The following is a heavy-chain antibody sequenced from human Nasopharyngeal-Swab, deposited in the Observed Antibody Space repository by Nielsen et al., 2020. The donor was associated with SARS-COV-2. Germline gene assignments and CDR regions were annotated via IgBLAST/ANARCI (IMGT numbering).Heavy chain of an antibody. CDR2: IWPNSGST. CDR3: ATSATFGPGGAGDY. CDR1: GYTFSDYC. J-gene: IGHJ4*02. Sequence: ASVKVSCKASGYTFSDYCVHWVRQAPGQGLEWMGRIWPNSGSTSYAQKFQGRVTMTADTSISTAYMELRSLRSDDTAVYYCATSATFGPGGAGDYWGQGTLVTVSS. D-gene: IGHD2-8*02. V-gene: IGHV1-2*06.